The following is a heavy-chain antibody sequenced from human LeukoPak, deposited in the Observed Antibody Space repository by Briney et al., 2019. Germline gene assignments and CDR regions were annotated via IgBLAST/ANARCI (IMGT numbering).Heavy chain of an antibody. V-gene: IGHV1-3*01. CDR2: INAGNGNT. CDR1: GYTFTSYA. J-gene: IGHJ4*02. Sequence: ASVKVSCKASGYTFTSYAMHWVRQAPGQRLEWMGWINAGNGNTNYAQKLQGRVTMTTDTSTSTAYMELRSLRSDDTAVYYCARDIHPGIAAAGNNYWGQGTLVTVSS. CDR3: ARDIHPGIAAAGNNY. D-gene: IGHD6-13*01.